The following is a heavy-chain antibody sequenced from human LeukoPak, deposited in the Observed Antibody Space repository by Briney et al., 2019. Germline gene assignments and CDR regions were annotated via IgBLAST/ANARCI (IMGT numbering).Heavy chain of an antibody. CDR3: ARDLTPTDYGGNSAFDY. Sequence: SETLSLTCAVYGGSFSGYYWSWIRQPPGKGLEWIGEINHSGSTNYNPSLKSRVTISVDTSKNQFSLKLSSVTAADTAVYYCARDLTPTDYGGNSAFDYWGQGTLVTVSS. CDR2: INHSGST. CDR1: GGSFSGYY. V-gene: IGHV4-34*01. D-gene: IGHD4-23*01. J-gene: IGHJ4*02.